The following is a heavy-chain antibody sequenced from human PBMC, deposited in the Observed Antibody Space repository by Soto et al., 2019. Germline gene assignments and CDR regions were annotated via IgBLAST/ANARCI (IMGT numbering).Heavy chain of an antibody. J-gene: IGHJ4*01. V-gene: IGHV5-51*01. Sequence: GESLKISCKGSGYSFTTYWIAWVRQMPGKGLEWVGIIYPGDSDTRYSPSFEGHVTISVDKSISTAFLQWNSLKASDNAIYYCARHSTSAPKDYWGQGTLVTAPQ. CDR1: GYSFTTYW. CDR3: ARHSTSAPKDY. CDR2: IYPGDSDT. D-gene: IGHD3-10*01.